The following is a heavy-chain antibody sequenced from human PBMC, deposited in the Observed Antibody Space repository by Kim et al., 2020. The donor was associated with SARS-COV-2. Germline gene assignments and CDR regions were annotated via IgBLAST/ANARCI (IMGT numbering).Heavy chain of an antibody. CDR3: VRGAWGDINDY. Sequence: ASVKVSCKASGDTSSTSGFSWVRQAPEQGLEWMGWINTKKGDTNYVQKFQDRVTMTTDSSTTAAYMELRSLKFDDTAVYYCVRGAWGDINDYWGQGTLVTVSS. CDR2: INTKKGDT. V-gene: IGHV1-18*01. D-gene: IGHD3-16*01. J-gene: IGHJ4*02. CDR1: GDTSSTSG.